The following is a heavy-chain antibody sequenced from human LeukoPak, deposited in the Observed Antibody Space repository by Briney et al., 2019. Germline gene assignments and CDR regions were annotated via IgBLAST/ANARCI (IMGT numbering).Heavy chain of an antibody. CDR3: ARARESGVFDY. CDR2: LLQNGRT. J-gene: IGHJ4*02. CDR1: GGSISSYH. D-gene: IGHD3-10*01. Sequence: SETLSLTCTVSGGSISSYHWGWIRQPPGKGLEWIGHLLQNGRTDYDPPLKSRVSISVDTSENQFSLKLSSVTAADTAVYYCARARESGVFDYWGQGTPVTVSS. V-gene: IGHV4-59*12.